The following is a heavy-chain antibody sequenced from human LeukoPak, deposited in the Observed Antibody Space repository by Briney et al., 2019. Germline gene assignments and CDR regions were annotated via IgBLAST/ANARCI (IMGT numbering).Heavy chain of an antibody. CDR2: ISSSGSSM. V-gene: IGHV3-11*01. Sequence: GGSLRLSCAASGFTFSDYYMSWIGQAPGKGLEWVSYISSSGSSMYYADSVKGRFTISRDNAKHSVHLQMNSLRAEDTAVYYCARVLSSGYAPFDYWGQGTLVTVSS. CDR3: ARVLSSGYAPFDY. CDR1: GFTFSDYY. J-gene: IGHJ4*02. D-gene: IGHD3-22*01.